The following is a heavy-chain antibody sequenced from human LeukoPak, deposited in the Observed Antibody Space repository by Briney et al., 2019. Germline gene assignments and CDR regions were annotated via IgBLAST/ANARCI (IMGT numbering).Heavy chain of an antibody. J-gene: IGHJ3*02. CDR3: AEGSSGSYYPDAFDI. D-gene: IGHD1-26*01. CDR2: ISGSGGST. V-gene: IGHV3-23*01. CDR1: GFTFSSYA. Sequence: GGSLRLSCAASGFTFSSYAMSWVRQAPGKGLEWVSAISGSGGSTYYADSVKGRFTISRDNSKNTLYLQMNSLRAEDTAVYYCAEGSSGSYYPDAFDIWGQGTMVTVSS.